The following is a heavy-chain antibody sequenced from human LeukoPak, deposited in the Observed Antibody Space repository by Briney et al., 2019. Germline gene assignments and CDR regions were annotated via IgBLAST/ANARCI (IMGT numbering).Heavy chain of an antibody. D-gene: IGHD6-19*01. CDR2: IKSKTDGGTT. V-gene: IGHV3-15*01. CDR3: TVLYSSAWPIDY. Sequence: GGSLRLSCAASGFTFSNAWMTWVRQAPGRGLEWVGRIKSKTDGGTTDYAAPVKGRFTISRDDSKNTLYLQMNSLKTEDSAVYYCTVLYSSAWPIDYWGQGTLVTVSS. J-gene: IGHJ4*02. CDR1: GFTFSNAW.